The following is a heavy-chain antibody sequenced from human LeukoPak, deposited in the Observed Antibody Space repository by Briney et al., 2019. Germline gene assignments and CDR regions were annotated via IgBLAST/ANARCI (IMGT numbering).Heavy chain of an antibody. J-gene: IGHJ4*02. CDR1: GFTFSSYG. Sequence: QPGRSLRLSCAASGFTFSSYGMHWVRQAPGKGLEWVAVISYDGSNKYYADSVKGRFTISRDNSKNTLYLQMNSLRAEDTAVYYCAKARPSYGGNSEDYFDYWGQGTLVTVSS. CDR3: AKARPSYGGNSEDYFDY. CDR2: ISYDGSNK. D-gene: IGHD4-23*01. V-gene: IGHV3-30*18.